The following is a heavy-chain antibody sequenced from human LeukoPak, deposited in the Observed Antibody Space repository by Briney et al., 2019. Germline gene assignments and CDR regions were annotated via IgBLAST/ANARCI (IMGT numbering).Heavy chain of an antibody. CDR2: IFYSGST. CDR3: ARGWSGHYYYGSGSYGY. D-gene: IGHD3-10*01. Sequence: PSETLSLTCTVSSGSISTSNYYWGWVRQPPGKALEWIGNIFYSGSTYYSPSLKSRVTISLDTSRNQFSLKLSSVTAADTAVYYCARGWSGHYYYGSGSYGYWGQGTLVTVSS. V-gene: IGHV4-39*07. J-gene: IGHJ4*02. CDR1: SGSISTSNYY.